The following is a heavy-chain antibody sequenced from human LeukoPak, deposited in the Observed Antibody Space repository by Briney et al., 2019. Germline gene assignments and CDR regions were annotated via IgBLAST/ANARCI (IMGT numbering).Heavy chain of an antibody. CDR1: GGSISSSNW. Sequence: PSGTLSLTCAVSGGSISSSNWWSWVRQPQGKGLEWIGEIYHSGSTNYNPSLKSRVTISVDKSKNQFSLKLSSVTAADTAVYYCARDQGVIPIDAFDIWGQGTMVTVSS. V-gene: IGHV4-4*02. CDR2: IYHSGST. J-gene: IGHJ3*02. CDR3: ARDQGVIPIDAFDI. D-gene: IGHD3-16*01.